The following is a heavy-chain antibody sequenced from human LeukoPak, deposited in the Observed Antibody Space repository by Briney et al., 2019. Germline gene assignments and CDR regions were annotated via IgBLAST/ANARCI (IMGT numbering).Heavy chain of an antibody. J-gene: IGHJ4*02. D-gene: IGHD3-9*01. Sequence: ASVKVSCKASGYAFTSYYMHWVRQAPGQGLEWMGIINPSGGSTSYAQKFQGRVTMTRDTSTSTVYMELSSLRSEDTAVYYCARGGYDILTGYYKEVDYWGQGTLVTVYS. CDR3: ARGGYDILTGYYKEVDY. CDR2: INPSGGST. CDR1: GYAFTSYY. V-gene: IGHV1-46*01.